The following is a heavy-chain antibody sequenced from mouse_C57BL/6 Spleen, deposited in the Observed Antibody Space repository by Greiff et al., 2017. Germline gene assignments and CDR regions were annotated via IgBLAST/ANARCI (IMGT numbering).Heavy chain of an antibody. D-gene: IGHD1-1*01. CDR2: ISSGGDYI. J-gene: IGHJ1*03. CDR1: GFTFSSYA. Sequence: EVKLVESGEGLVKPGGSLKLSCAASGFTFSSYAMSWVRQTPEKRLEWVAYISSGGDYIYYADTVKGRFTISRDNARNTLYLQMSSLKSEDTTMYYCTRDPLHYYGSSPWYFDVWGTGTTVTVSA. CDR3: TRDPLHYYGSSPWYFDV. V-gene: IGHV5-9-1*02.